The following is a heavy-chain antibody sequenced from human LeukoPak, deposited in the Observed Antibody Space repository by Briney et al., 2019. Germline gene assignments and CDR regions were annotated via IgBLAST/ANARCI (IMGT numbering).Heavy chain of an antibody. CDR3: AREGGNSFGGAFDV. Sequence: ASVKVSCKASGYTFTSYYMHWVRQAPGQGLEWMGMINPSGVTTIYAQKLQGRVTTTRDTSTSTVYMELSSLRSDDTAVYYCAREGGNSFGGAFDVWGQGTMATVSS. V-gene: IGHV1-46*04. D-gene: IGHD4-23*01. J-gene: IGHJ3*01. CDR1: GYTFTSYY. CDR2: INPSGVTT.